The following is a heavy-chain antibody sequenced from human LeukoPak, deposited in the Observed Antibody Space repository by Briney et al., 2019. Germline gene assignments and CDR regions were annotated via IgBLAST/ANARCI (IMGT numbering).Heavy chain of an antibody. V-gene: IGHV4-34*01. CDR2: TIHSGSS. CDR3: ARGSYYDFCSGLNGGHWFDP. J-gene: IGHJ5*02. CDR1: GGSFSSGPY. D-gene: IGHD3-3*01. Sequence: TSETLSLSCAVFGGSFSSGPYWSWIRKPPGKGLEWIGETIHSGSSNYNPALKSRVTISVDTSKNQFSLKLSSVTAADTAVYYCARGSYYDFCSGLNGGHWFDPWGQGTLVTVSS.